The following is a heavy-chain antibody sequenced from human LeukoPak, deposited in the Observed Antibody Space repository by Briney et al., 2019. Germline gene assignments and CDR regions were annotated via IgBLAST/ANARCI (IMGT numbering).Heavy chain of an antibody. J-gene: IGHJ3*02. CDR1: GGSITSNIYY. Sequence: RPSETLSLTCTASGGSITSNIYYLGWIRQPPGKGLEWIGSLYYTGSTCYNPSLKSRVTISVDTSKNQVSLKLTSVTAADTAVYYCARAPDIMYAFDIWGQGTMVTVSS. CDR3: ARAPDIMYAFDI. D-gene: IGHD5/OR15-5a*01. V-gene: IGHV4-39*01. CDR2: LYYTGST.